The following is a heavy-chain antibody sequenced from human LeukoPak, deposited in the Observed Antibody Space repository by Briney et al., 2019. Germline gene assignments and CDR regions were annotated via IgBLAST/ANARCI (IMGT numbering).Heavy chain of an antibody. V-gene: IGHV3-48*01. D-gene: IGHD2-15*01. Sequence: PGGSLRLSCAASGFTFRNYNFNWVRQAPGKGLEWVSYIGMNFPYFSSTKHYADSVRGRFTISRDDVQNSLYLEINGLRAEDTAVYYCARDLLFGATSYFDQWGQGAPVTVSS. CDR1: GFTFRNYN. CDR2: IGMNFPYFSSTK. J-gene: IGHJ4*02. CDR3: ARDLLFGATSYFDQ.